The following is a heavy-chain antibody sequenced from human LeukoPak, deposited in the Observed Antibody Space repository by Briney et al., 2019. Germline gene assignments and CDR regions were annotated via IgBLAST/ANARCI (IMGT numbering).Heavy chain of an antibody. J-gene: IGHJ4*02. CDR3: ARNATYPFDS. Sequence: PSETLSLTCAVSGYSISSDCYWGWIRQPPGKGLEWIGSIYHSGSTSYNPSLKSRVTLSEDTSKNQFSLKLTSVTAADSAVYYCARNATYPFDSWGQGTLVTVSS. V-gene: IGHV4-38-2*01. CDR2: IYHSGST. CDR1: GYSISSDCY.